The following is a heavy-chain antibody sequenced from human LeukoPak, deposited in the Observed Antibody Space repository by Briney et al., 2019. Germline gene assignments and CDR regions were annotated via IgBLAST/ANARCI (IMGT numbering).Heavy chain of an antibody. Sequence: GGSLRLSCAASGFTLSNYAMSWLRQAPGKGLEWVSTLHYNGGNTYYADSVKGRFTISRDNSKNTLYLQMNSLRVEDTAVYYCAKLIRELDMSHDDWGQGALVTVSS. D-gene: IGHD1-1*01. V-gene: IGHV3-23*01. CDR1: GFTLSNYA. CDR2: LHYNGGNT. J-gene: IGHJ4*02. CDR3: AKLIRELDMSHDD.